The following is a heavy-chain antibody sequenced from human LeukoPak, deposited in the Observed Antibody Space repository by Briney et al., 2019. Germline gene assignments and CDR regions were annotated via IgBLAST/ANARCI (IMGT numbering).Heavy chain of an antibody. V-gene: IGHV1-2*02. J-gene: IGHJ4*02. D-gene: IGHD5-12*01. CDR2: INPNSGGT. CDR1: GYTFTSYD. Sequence: ASVKVSCKASGYTFTSYDINWVRQATGQGLEWMGWINPNSGGTNYAQKFQGRVTMTRDTSISTAYMELSRLRSDDTAVYYCAREDIVATGGSDYWGQGTLVTVSS. CDR3: AREDIVATGGSDY.